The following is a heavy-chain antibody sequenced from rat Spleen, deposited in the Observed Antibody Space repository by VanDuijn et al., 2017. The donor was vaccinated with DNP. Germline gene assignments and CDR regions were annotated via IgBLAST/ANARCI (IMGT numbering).Heavy chain of an antibody. CDR3: ATHQYYGYRRDYFDY. V-gene: IGHV5S10*01. Sequence: EVQLVESGGGLVQPGRSLKLSCAASGFTFSDFNMAWVRQAPKKGLEWVASIIYDGSRTYYRDSVKGRFTISRDNARSILYLQMDSLRSEDTATYYCATHQYYGYRRDYFDYWGQGVMVTVSS. CDR2: IIYDGSRT. CDR1: GFTFSDFN. J-gene: IGHJ2*01. D-gene: IGHD1-6*01.